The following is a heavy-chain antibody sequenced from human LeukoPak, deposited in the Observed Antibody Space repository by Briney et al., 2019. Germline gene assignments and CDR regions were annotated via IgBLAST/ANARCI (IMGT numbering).Heavy chain of an antibody. CDR3: ARVDSYCSGEGCYYYYGMDV. V-gene: IGHV3-33*01. J-gene: IGHJ6*02. D-gene: IGHD2-15*01. CDR1: GFTFNSYG. CDR2: IWYDGSNK. Sequence: GGSLRLSCVASGFTFNSYGIPWVRRAPGKGLEWVAVIWYDGSNKYCADSVKGRFTISRDNSKNTLYLQMDSLRAEDTAVYYCARVDSYCSGEGCYYYYGMDVWGQGTTVTVSS.